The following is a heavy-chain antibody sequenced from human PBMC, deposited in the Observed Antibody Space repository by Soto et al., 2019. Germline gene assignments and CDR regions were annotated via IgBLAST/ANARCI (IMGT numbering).Heavy chain of an antibody. D-gene: IGHD3-10*01. V-gene: IGHV3-23*01. CDR2: ISGSGGST. CDR3: AGGTMVRGVIRFDY. J-gene: IGHJ4*02. CDR1: GFTFSSYA. Sequence: EVQLLESGGGLVQPGGSLRLSCAASGFTFSSYAMSWVRQAPGKGLEWVSAISGSGGSTYYADSVKGRFSISRDNSKNTRYLQMNSLRAEDTAVYYCAGGTMVRGVIRFDYWGQGTLVTVSS.